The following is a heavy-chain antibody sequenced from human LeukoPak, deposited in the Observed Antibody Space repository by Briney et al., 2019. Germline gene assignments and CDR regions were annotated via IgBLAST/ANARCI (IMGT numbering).Heavy chain of an antibody. CDR2: IRFDGGNK. CDR3: AKDGKGWPSY. Sequence: PGRSLRLSCAASGFTFSSYGIHWVRQAPGKGLEWVAFIRFDGGNKYYADSVKGRFTISRDNSKNTLYLQMNSLRAEDTAVYYCAKDGKGWPSYWGQGTLVTVSS. CDR1: GFTFSSYG. V-gene: IGHV3-30*02. J-gene: IGHJ4*02.